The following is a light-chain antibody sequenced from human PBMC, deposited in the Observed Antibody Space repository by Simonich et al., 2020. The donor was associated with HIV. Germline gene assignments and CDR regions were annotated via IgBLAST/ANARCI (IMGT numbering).Light chain of an antibody. Sequence: IQMTQSPSSLSASVGDRVTITCRASQSISRYLHWYQQKPRKAPKLLIYAASSLQTGVPSRFSGSGSGTDFTLTISSLQPEDFATYYCLQDYTYPLTFGGGTKVEI. CDR3: LQDYTYPLT. CDR1: QSISRY. CDR2: AAS. J-gene: IGKJ4*01. V-gene: IGKV1-6*01.